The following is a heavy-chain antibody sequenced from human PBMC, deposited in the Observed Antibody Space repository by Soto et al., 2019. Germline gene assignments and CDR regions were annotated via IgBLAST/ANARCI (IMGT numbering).Heavy chain of an antibody. V-gene: IGHV5-51*01. CDR2: IYPGDSEI. J-gene: IGHJ4*02. CDR1: GYSFSTYW. Sequence: PGESLKISCKGSGYSFSTYWIAWVRQMPGKGLEWMGIIYPGDSEIRYSPSFQGQVTISADKSVNTAYLQWSSLKASDTAMYYCGRPQWDAIYYWGQGTLVTVSS. CDR3: GRPQWDAIYY. D-gene: IGHD1-26*01.